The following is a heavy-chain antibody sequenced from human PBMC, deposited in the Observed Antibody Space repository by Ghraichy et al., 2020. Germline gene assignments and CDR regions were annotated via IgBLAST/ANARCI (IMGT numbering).Heavy chain of an antibody. CDR3: ARDLVRFWSGYSDY. CDR1: GFTFSSYW. V-gene: IGHV3-7*01. Sequence: GGSLRLSCAASGFTFSSYWMSWVRQAPGKGLEWVANIKQDGSEKYYVDSVKGRFTISRDNAKNSLYLQMNSLRAEDTAVYYCARDLVRFWSGYSDYWGQGTLVTVSS. CDR2: IKQDGSEK. J-gene: IGHJ4*02. D-gene: IGHD3-3*01.